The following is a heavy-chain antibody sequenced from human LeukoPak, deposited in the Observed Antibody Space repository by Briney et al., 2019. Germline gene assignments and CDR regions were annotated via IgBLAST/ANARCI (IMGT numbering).Heavy chain of an antibody. D-gene: IGHD3-3*01. V-gene: IGHV4-59*08. CDR2: IYYSGST. J-gene: IGHJ4*02. CDR1: GGSISSYY. Sequence: PSETLSLTCTVSGGSISSYYWSWIRQPPGKGLEWIGYIYYSGSTNYNPSLKSRVTISVDTSKNQFSLKLSSVTAADTAMYYCARESLSNTIFGPWGQRTLVTVSS. CDR3: ARESLSNTIFGP.